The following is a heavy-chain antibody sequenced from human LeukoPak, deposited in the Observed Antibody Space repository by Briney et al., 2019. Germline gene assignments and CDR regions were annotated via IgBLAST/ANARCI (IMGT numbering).Heavy chain of an antibody. J-gene: IGHJ4*02. V-gene: IGHV1-46*01. CDR3: ARHSLIGTTPFDY. CDR2: INPSSGNT. Sequence: AGVNVPCNGAGSGFICCYIHWVRHGPGQGLEWMGLINPSSGNTPYAQQFQGRVTMTRDTSTSTVYMELSSLRSEDTAVYYCARHSLIGTTPFDYWGQGTLVTVPS. CDR1: GSGFICCY. D-gene: IGHD1-20*01.